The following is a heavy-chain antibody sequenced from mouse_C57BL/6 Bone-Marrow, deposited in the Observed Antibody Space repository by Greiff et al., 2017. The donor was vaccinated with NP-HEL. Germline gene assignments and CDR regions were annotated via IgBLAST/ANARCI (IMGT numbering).Heavy chain of an antibody. J-gene: IGHJ2*01. V-gene: IGHV5-4*01. CDR2: ISDGGSYT. Sequence: EVQVVESGGGLVKPGGSLKLSCAASGFTFSSYAMSWVRQTPEKRLEWVATISDGGSYTYYPDNVKGRFTISRDNAKNNLYLQMSHLKSEDTAMYYCAREDNWDVYWGQGTTLTVSS. CDR1: GFTFSSYA. CDR3: AREDNWDVY. D-gene: IGHD4-1*01.